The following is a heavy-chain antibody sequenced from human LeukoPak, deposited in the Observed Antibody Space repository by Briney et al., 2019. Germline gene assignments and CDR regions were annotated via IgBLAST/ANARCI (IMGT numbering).Heavy chain of an antibody. D-gene: IGHD3-10*01. Sequence: GGSLRLSCAASGFTFSGHGMRWVRQAPGKGLEWVAAVSGSGDTTYYADSVKGRFTISRDNSKNTLHLQMNSLRAEDTALYFCAKARGFAEFDYWGQGTLVTVSS. CDR1: GFTFSGHG. J-gene: IGHJ4*02. V-gene: IGHV3-23*01. CDR2: VSGSGDTT. CDR3: AKARGFAEFDY.